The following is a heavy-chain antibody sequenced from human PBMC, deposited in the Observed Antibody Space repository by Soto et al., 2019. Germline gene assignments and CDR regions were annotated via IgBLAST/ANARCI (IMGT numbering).Heavy chain of an antibody. CDR3: SGSPYGSGSYYKSPFDY. J-gene: IGHJ4*02. Sequence: PSETLSLTCTVSGGSISTYYWSWIRQPPGKGLEWIGNLYYSGSTYYNPSLKSRVTISVDTSKNQFSLKLNSVTAADTAVYFCSGSPYGSGSYYKSPFDYWGQGTLVTVSS. V-gene: IGHV4-59*04. CDR2: LYYSGST. CDR1: GGSISTYY. D-gene: IGHD3-10*01.